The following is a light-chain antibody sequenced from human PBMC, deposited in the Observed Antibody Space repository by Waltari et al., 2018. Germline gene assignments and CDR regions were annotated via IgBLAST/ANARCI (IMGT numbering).Light chain of an antibody. CDR2: EDN. Sequence: NFMLTQPHSVSESPGKTVTISCTRSGCDIVRNYVQWYQQRPGSAPTTVIYEDNQRPSGVPDRFSGSIDSSSNSASLTISGLKTEDEADYYCQSYDSINHGVFGGGTKLTVL. CDR1: GCDIVRNY. CDR3: QSYDSINHGV. J-gene: IGLJ3*02. V-gene: IGLV6-57*04.